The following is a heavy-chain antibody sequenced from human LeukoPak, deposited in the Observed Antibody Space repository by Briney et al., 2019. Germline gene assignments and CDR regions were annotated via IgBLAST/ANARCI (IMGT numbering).Heavy chain of an antibody. J-gene: IGHJ3*02. D-gene: IGHD3-3*01. CDR2: IYHSGST. V-gene: IGHV4-30-2*01. CDR3: ARDFPSVWSGRGAFDI. CDR1: GGSISSGGYY. Sequence: SETLSLTCTVSGGSISSGGYYWSWIRQPPGKGLEWIGYIYHSGSTYYNPSLKSRVTISVDRSKNQFSLKLSSVTAADTAVYYCARDFPSVWSGRGAFDIWGQGTMVTVSS.